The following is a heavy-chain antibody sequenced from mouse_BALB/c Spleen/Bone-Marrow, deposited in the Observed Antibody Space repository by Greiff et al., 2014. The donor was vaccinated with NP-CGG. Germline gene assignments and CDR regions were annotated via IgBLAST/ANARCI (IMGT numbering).Heavy chain of an antibody. Sequence: EVQLQQSGPELVKPGASVKMSCKASGYTFTSYVMHWVKQKPGQGLEWIGYINPYNVGTKYNEKFKGKATLTSDKSSSTAYMELSSLTSEDSAVYYCARKVWYYAMDYWGQGTSVTVSS. D-gene: IGHD2-10*02. V-gene: IGHV1-14*01. CDR2: INPYNVGT. CDR3: ARKVWYYAMDY. J-gene: IGHJ4*01. CDR1: GYTFTSYV.